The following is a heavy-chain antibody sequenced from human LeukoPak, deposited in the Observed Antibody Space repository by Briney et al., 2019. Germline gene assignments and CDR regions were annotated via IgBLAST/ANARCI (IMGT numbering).Heavy chain of an antibody. CDR3: AKGRLVDYGGLIYY. V-gene: IGHV3-15*01. Sequence: PGGSLRLSCAASGFTFSNAWMSWVRQAPGKGLEWVGRIKSKTDGGTTDYAAPVKGRFTISRDDSKNTLYLQMNSLKTEDTAVYYCAKGRLVDYGGLIYYWGQGTLVTVSS. D-gene: IGHD4-23*01. CDR2: IKSKTDGGTT. CDR1: GFTFSNAW. J-gene: IGHJ4*02.